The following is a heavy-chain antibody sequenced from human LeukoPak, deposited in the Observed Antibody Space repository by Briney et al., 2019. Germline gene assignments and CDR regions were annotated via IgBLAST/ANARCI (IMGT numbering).Heavy chain of an antibody. V-gene: IGHV3-7*01. CDR3: VRESRPGGAMGLYHNFDY. CDR1: GFNISDFW. Sequence: GGSLRLSCAASGFNISDFWMTWVRQAPGKGLEWVANIKEDGTEKHLVDSVKGRFTISRDNTKNLLYLQMNSLRGDDTATYCCVRESRPGGAMGLYHNFDYWGQGTLVAVSS. CDR2: IKEDGTEK. D-gene: IGHD3-16*01. J-gene: IGHJ4*02.